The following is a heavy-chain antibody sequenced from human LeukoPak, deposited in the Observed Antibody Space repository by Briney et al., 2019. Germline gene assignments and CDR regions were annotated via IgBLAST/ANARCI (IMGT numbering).Heavy chain of an antibody. CDR1: GFSFSGYG. D-gene: IGHD3-3*01. CDR2: IRYDGSNE. Sequence: GGSLRLSCAASGFSFSGYGMHWVRQAPGKGLEWVAFIRYDGSNEYYADSVKGRFTISRDKSKNTLSLQMNGLRVEDTAVYYCAKTKGNYDFWSGLDYWGQGTLVTVSS. CDR3: AKTKGNYDFWSGLDY. V-gene: IGHV3-30*02. J-gene: IGHJ4*02.